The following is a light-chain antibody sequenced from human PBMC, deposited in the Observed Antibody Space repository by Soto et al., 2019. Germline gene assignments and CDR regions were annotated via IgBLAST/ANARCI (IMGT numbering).Light chain of an antibody. Sequence: QSVLTQPPSVSAAPGQKVTISCSGTTSNVANNFVSWYQQFPGKAPKLLIYDDIRRPSGIPDRFSASKSGTSATLGITVHQTADEADYSCGSWDSGVAANVFGTGTKVTVL. V-gene: IGLV1-51*01. CDR1: TSNVANNF. CDR2: DDI. J-gene: IGLJ1*01. CDR3: GSWDSGVAANV.